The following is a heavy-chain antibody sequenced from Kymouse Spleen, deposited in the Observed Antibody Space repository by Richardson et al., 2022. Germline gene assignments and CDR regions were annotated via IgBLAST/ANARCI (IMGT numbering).Heavy chain of an antibody. CDR1: GFTFSNAW. V-gene: IGHV3-15*01. CDR2: IKSKTDGGTT. D-gene: IGHD3-10*01. CDR3: TVYYYGSGTPFDY. Sequence: EVQLVESGGGLVKPGGSLRLSCAASGFTFSNAWMSWVRQAPGKGLEWVGRIKSKTDGGTTDYAAPVKGRFTISRDDSKNTLYLQMNSLKTEDTAVYYCTVYYYGSGTPFDYWGQGTLVTVSS. J-gene: IGHJ4*02.